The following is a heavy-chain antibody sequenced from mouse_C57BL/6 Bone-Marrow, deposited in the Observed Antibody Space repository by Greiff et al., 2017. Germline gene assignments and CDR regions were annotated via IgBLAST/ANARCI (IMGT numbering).Heavy chain of an antibody. V-gene: IGHV1-64*01. J-gene: IGHJ4*01. CDR1: GYTFTSYW. Sequence: QVQLQQSGAELVKPGASVKLSCKASGYTFTSYWMHWVKQRPGQGLEWIGMIHPNSGSTNYNEKFKSKATLTVDKSSSTAYMQLSSLTSEDSAVYDCARNYCYEDYYAMDYWGQGTSVTVSA. D-gene: IGHD1-1*01. CDR2: IHPNSGST. CDR3: ARNYCYEDYYAMDY.